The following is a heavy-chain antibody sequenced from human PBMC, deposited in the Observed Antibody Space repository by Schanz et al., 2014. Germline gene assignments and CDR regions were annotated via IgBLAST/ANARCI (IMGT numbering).Heavy chain of an antibody. Sequence: EVQLVESGGGLVQPGGSLIISCSASGFTFSDYALHWVRQAPGKGLEYVSAITSDGGGTYYADSVKGRFIISRDTSRNMLFLQMSSLISDDTAVYYCARSPHYRERKQRSARPTTTNLWGQGTLVTVFS. CDR1: GFTFSDYA. J-gene: IGHJ4*02. D-gene: IGHD1-26*01. V-gene: IGHV3-64D*06. CDR3: ARSPHYRERKQRSARPTTTNL. CDR2: ITSDGGGT.